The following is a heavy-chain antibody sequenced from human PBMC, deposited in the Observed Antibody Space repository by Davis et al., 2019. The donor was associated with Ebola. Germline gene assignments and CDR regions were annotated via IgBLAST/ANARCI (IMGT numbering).Heavy chain of an antibody. J-gene: IGHJ4*02. CDR2: ISYDGSNK. V-gene: IGHV3-30*18. D-gene: IGHD6-19*01. CDR3: AKDGIAVAEY. Sequence: GESLKISCAASGFTFSSYGMHWVRQAPGKGLEWVAVISYDGSNKYYADSVKGRFTISRDNSKNTLYLQMNSLRAEDTAVYYCAKDGIAVAEYWGQGTLVTVSS. CDR1: GFTFSSYG.